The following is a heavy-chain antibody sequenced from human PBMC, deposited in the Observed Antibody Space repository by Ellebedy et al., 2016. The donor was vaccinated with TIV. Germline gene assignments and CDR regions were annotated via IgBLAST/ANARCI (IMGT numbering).Heavy chain of an antibody. CDR2: INSDGSSA. V-gene: IGHV3-74*01. J-gene: IGHJ6*02. CDR1: GFTFSNYW. Sequence: EGSLRLSCAASGFTFSNYWMHWVRQAPGKGLVWVSRINSDGSSASYADSVKGRFTISRDNAKNTLYLQMNSLRAEDTAVYYCASGYSYGCMDVWGQGTTVTVSS. CDR3: ASGYSYGCMDV. D-gene: IGHD5-18*01.